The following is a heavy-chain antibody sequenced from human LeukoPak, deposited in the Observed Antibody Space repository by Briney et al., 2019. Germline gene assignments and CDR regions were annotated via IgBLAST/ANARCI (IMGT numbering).Heavy chain of an antibody. CDR2: IYHSGST. V-gene: IGHV4-30-2*01. J-gene: IGHJ4*02. CDR1: GGSISSGGYS. Sequence: SQTLSLTCAVSGGSISSGGYSWSWIRQPPGKGLEWIGYIYHSGSTYYNPSLKSRVTISVDRSKNQFSLKLSSVTAADTAVYYCARVRGGGSGPLFDYRGQGTLVTVSS. CDR3: ARVRGGGSGPLFDY. D-gene: IGHD3-10*01.